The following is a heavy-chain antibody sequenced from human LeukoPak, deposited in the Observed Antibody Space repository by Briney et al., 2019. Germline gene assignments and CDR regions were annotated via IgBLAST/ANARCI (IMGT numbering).Heavy chain of an antibody. D-gene: IGHD5-18*01. Sequence: PGGSLRLSCAASGFSFTTYWMSWVRQAPGKGLEWVAFIRYDGSNKYYADSVKGRFTVSRDNSKNTLYLQMNSLRAEDTAVYYCAKLDHGYSYGPFDYWGQGTLVTVSS. CDR2: IRYDGSNK. J-gene: IGHJ4*02. V-gene: IGHV3-30*02. CDR1: GFSFTTYW. CDR3: AKLDHGYSYGPFDY.